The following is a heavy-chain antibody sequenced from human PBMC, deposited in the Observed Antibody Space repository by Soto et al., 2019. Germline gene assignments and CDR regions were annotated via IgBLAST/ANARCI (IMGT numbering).Heavy chain of an antibody. D-gene: IGHD5-12*01. V-gene: IGHV3-48*01. CDR1: GFTFSIYS. CDR3: AREWDGDGYNSGWFDP. J-gene: IGHJ5*02. CDR2: IMSGSRTI. Sequence: GGSLRLSCAACGFTFSIYSMNWVRQAPGKGLEWVSYIMSGSRTIYYADSVKGRFTISRDNAKNSLYLQMNSLRAEDTAVYYCAREWDGDGYNSGWFDPWGQGTLVTVSS.